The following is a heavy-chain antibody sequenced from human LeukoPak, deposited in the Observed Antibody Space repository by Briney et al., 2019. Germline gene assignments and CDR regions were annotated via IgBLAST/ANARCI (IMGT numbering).Heavy chain of an antibody. V-gene: IGHV4-39*01. J-gene: IGHJ3*02. CDR3: ARHRMYYYDSSGRGVADAFDI. Sequence: SETLSLTCTVSGGSISSSSYYWDWIRQPPGKGLEWIGSIYYSGSSYYNPSLKSRVTISVDTSKNQFSLKLSSVTAADTAVYYCARHRMYYYDSSGRGVADAFDIWGQGTMVTVSS. CDR2: IYYSGSS. CDR1: GGSISSSSYY. D-gene: IGHD3-22*01.